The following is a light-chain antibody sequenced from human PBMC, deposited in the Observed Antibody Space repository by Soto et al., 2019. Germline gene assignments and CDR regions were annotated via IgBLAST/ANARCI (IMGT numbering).Light chain of an antibody. Sequence: DIQMTQSPSTLSASVGDRVTITCRASQSISSWLAWYQQKPGKAPKLLIYDASSLESWVPSRFSGSGSGTESTLPLSSLRPDGFATYYCQQYKRYSPTFRQGTKVELK. J-gene: IGKJ1*01. CDR1: QSISSW. CDR2: DAS. CDR3: QQYKRYSPT. V-gene: IGKV1-5*01.